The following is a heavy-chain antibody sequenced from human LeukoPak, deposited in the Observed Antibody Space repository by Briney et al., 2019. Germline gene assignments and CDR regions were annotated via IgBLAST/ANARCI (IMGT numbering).Heavy chain of an antibody. CDR3: ARHGAAAGTGKFDY. V-gene: IGHV4-61*05. Sequence: SETLSLTCTVSGGSISSSRYYWSWIRQPPGKGLEWIGYIYYSGSTNYNPSLKSRVTISVDTSKNQFSLKLSSVTAADTAVYYCARHGAAAGTGKFDYWGQGTLVTVSS. CDR1: GGSISSSRYY. J-gene: IGHJ4*02. CDR2: IYYSGST. D-gene: IGHD6-13*01.